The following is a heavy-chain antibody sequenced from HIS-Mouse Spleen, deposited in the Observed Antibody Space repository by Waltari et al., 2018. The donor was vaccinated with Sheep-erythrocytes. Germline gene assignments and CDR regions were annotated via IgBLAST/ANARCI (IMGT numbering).Heavy chain of an antibody. CDR2: ISWNSGSI. Sequence: EVQLVESGGGLVQPGRSLRLSCAASGFTFDDYAMHWVRQAPGKGLEWVSGISWNSGSIGYADSVKGRFTISRDNAKNSLYLQMNSLRAEDTALYYCAKVQYYGSGSFDAFDIWGQGTMVTVSS. CDR1: GFTFDDYA. J-gene: IGHJ3*02. CDR3: AKVQYYGSGSFDAFDI. D-gene: IGHD3-10*01. V-gene: IGHV3-9*01.